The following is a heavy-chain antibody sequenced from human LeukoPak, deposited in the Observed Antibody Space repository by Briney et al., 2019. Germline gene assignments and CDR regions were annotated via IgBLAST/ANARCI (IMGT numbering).Heavy chain of an antibody. D-gene: IGHD2-2*01. V-gene: IGHV4-59*01. J-gene: IGHJ4*02. CDR3: ATFDSTGRSFEY. Sequence: SETLSLTCTISGGSISSYYWSWIRQPPGKGLEWIGYVYYSGITNYNPSLKSRVTMSVDTSSNHFSLKLSSVTAADTAVYYCATFDSTGRSFEYWGQGTPVTVSS. CDR1: GGSISSYY. CDR2: VYYSGIT.